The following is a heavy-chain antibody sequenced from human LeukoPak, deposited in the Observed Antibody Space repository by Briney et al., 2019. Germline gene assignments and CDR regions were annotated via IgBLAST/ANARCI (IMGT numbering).Heavy chain of an antibody. CDR1: GFTFSSYG. CDR3: ARDKSSSDRGPQFQH. CDR2: IWYDGSNK. V-gene: IGHV3-33*01. J-gene: IGHJ1*01. Sequence: GGSLRLSCAASGFTFSSYGMHWVRQAPGKGLEWVAVIWYDGSNKYYADSVKGRFTISRDNSKNTLYLQMNSLRAEDTAVYYCARDKSSSDRGPQFQHWGQAPWSPSPQ. D-gene: IGHD6-13*01.